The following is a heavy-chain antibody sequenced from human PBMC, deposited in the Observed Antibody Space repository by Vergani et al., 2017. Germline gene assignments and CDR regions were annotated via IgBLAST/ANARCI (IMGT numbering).Heavy chain of an antibody. V-gene: IGHV4-61*02. J-gene: IGHJ6*03. D-gene: IGHD1-7*01. CDR3: ARRVVTGTTVRYYYYYYMDV. CDR2: IYTSGST. Sequence: QVQLQESGPGLVKPSQTLSLTCTVSGGSISSGSYYWSWIRQPAGKGLEWIGRIYTSGSTNYNPSLKSRVTISVDTSKNQFSLKLSSVTAADTAVYYCARRVVTGTTVRYYYYYYMDVWGKGTTVTVSS. CDR1: GGSISSGSYY.